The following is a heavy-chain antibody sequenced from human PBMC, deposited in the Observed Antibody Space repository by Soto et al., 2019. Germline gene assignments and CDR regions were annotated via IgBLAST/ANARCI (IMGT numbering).Heavy chain of an antibody. CDR3: ASVGY. V-gene: IGHV3-7*01. J-gene: IGHJ4*02. Sequence: EVQLVESGGGLVQPGGSLRLSCAASGFTFGTFWMNWVRQAPGKGLEWVANINQDGSEKYYVDSVKGRFTISRDNAKNSLYLQMTDLRAEDTAVYYCASVGYWGQGTLVTVSS. CDR1: GFTFGTFW. D-gene: IGHD1-26*01. CDR2: INQDGSEK.